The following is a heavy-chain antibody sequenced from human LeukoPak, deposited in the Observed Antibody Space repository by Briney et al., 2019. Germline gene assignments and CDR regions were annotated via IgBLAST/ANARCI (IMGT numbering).Heavy chain of an antibody. V-gene: IGHV5-51*01. Sequence: GESLKISCKGSGYSFTSYWIGWVRQMPGKGLEWMGIIYPGDSDTRYSPSFQGQVTISADKSISTAYLQWSSLKASDTAMYYCARHGQRRYYDFWSGSIWFDPWGQGTLVTVSS. D-gene: IGHD3-3*01. CDR2: IYPGDSDT. CDR1: GYSFTSYW. J-gene: IGHJ5*02. CDR3: ARHGQRRYYDFWSGSIWFDP.